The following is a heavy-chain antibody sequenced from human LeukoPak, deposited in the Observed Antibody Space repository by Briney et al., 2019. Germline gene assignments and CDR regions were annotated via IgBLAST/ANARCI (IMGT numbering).Heavy chain of an antibody. D-gene: IGHD3-3*01. CDR1: GGTFSSYA. CDR3: ARGPGVFWSGYLYAFDI. J-gene: IGHJ3*02. Sequence: ASVKVSCKASGGTFSSYAISWVRQAPGQGLEWMGWISAYNGNTNYAQKLQGRVTMTTDTSTSTAYMELRSLRSDDTAVYYCARGPGVFWSGYLYAFDIWGQGTMVTVSS. CDR2: ISAYNGNT. V-gene: IGHV1-18*01.